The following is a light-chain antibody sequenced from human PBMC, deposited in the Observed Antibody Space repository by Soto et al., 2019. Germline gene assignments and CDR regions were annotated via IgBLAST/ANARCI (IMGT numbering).Light chain of an antibody. CDR3: QAYDYSLTASV. CDR2: RND. J-gene: IGLJ3*02. CDR1: SSNIGNNY. Sequence: QSVLTQPPSASGTPGQRVTISCSGSSSNIGNNYVYWYQHLPGTAPRLLIFRNDERPSGVPDRFSGSKSGTSVFLAISGLQAEDEADYYCQAYDYSLTASVFGGGTKLTVL. V-gene: IGLV1-47*01.